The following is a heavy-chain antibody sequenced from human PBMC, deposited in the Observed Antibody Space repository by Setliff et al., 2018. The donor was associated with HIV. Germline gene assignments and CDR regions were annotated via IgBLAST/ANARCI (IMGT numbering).Heavy chain of an antibody. D-gene: IGHD6-19*01. V-gene: IGHV4-38-2*01. J-gene: IGHJ3*02. CDR1: GYPISSGYY. CDR2: MYQSGST. CDR3: ASFGGWYPDAFDI. Sequence: SETLSLTCAVSGYPISSGYYWGWIRQPPGKGLEWIGSMYQSGSTYYNPSLRSRVTISVDTSKNQFSLKLSSVTAADTAVYYCASFGGWYPDAFDIWGQGTMVTVSS.